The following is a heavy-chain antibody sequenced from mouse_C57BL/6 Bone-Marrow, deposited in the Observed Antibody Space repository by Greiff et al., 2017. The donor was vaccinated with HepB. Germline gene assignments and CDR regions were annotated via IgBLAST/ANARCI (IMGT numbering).Heavy chain of an antibody. D-gene: IGHD3-2*02. CDR2: IYPGDGDT. CDR1: GYAFSSYW. Sequence: VKLMESGAELVKPGASVKISCKASGYAFSSYWMNWVKQRPGKGLEWIGQIYPGDGDTNYNGKFKGKATLTADKSSSTAYMQLSSLTSEDSAVYFCARSGYVFLWCAYWGQGTLVTVSA. J-gene: IGHJ3*01. V-gene: IGHV1-80*01. CDR3: ARSGYVFLWCAY.